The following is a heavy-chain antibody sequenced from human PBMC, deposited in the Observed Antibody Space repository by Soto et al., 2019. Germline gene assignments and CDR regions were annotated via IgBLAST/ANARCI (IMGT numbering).Heavy chain of an antibody. Sequence: GGSLRPSRVGPWFPFCSFFIAWVPPAPGKGLEWVAAIRSNTAVTHYADSMRDRFTISRVNSANTIFLQMNSLRVEDSAVYFCAKASDGGWPYYFDSWGQGALVTVSS. CDR1: WFPFCSFF. D-gene: IGHD2-15*01. CDR2: IRSNTAVT. J-gene: IGHJ4*02. V-gene: IGHV3-23*01. CDR3: AKASDGGWPYYFDS.